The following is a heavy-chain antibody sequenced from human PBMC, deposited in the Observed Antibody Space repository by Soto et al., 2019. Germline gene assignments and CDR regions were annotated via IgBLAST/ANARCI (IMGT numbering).Heavy chain of an antibody. CDR1: GGSFSGYY. CDR2: INHSGST. Sequence: SETLSLTCPVYGGSFSGYYWSWIRQPPGKGLEWIGEINHSGSTNYNPSLKSRVTISVDTSKNQFSLKLSSVTAADTAVYYCARSRKAVAARRGGGYYYYYMDVWGKGTTVTVSS. CDR3: ARSRKAVAARRGGGYYYYYMDV. V-gene: IGHV4-34*01. J-gene: IGHJ6*03. D-gene: IGHD6-6*01.